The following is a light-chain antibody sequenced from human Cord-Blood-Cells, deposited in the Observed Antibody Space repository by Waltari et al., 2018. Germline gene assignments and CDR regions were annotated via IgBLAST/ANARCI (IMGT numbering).Light chain of an antibody. J-gene: IGLJ3*02. V-gene: IGLV2-14*01. Sequence: QSALTQPASVSGSPGQSITISCPGTSSDVGGYNYVSWYQQHPGKAPKLMIYDVSMRPSGVSYRFSGSKSGNTASLTISGLQAEDEADYYCSSYTSSSTWVFGGGTKLTVL. CDR2: DVS. CDR1: SSDVGGYNY. CDR3: SSYTSSSTWV.